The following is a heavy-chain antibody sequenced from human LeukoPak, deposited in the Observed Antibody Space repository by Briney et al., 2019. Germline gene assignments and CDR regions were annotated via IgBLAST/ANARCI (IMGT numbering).Heavy chain of an antibody. CDR2: ISAYNGNT. Sequence: ASVKVSCKASGYTFTSYGISWVRQAPGQGLEWMGWISAYNGNTNYAQKLQGRVTMTRDTSTSTVYMDLSSLRSEDTAVYYCARDSSKGRVVTPWGQGTLVTVSS. D-gene: IGHD4-23*01. J-gene: IGHJ5*02. V-gene: IGHV1-18*01. CDR1: GYTFTSYG. CDR3: ARDSSKGRVVTP.